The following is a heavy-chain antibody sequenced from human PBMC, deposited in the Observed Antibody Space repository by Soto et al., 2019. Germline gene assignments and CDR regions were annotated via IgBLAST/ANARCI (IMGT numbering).Heavy chain of an antibody. CDR1: GGVFSGYH. D-gene: IGHD3-16*02. J-gene: IGHJ4*02. CDR3: ARGLSDYVGGTYLGGCYHYAF. Sequence: SETLSLPCGVFGGVFSGYHWSVVRPPPGKGLEVVGEIKQNGSAQYNPSLDRRVTISVGTSRNQFSLNLNSVTAADSAVYYCARGLSDYVGGTYLGGCYHYAFWGQRTLVTVSS. CDR2: IKQNGSA. V-gene: IGHV4-34*01.